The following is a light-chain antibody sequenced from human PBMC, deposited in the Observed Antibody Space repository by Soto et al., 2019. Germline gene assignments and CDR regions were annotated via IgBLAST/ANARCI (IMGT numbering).Light chain of an antibody. J-gene: IGKJ5*01. CDR3: QQYNNWPIT. CDR1: QSLSNI. CDR2: DAS. V-gene: IGKV3-15*01. Sequence: EIVLTQSPGTLSLSPGERATLSCRASQSLSNIELACYQQKPGQAPRLLIYDASTRALDTPARFAGSGSGTEFTLTISSLQSEDFAVYFCQQYNNWPITFGQGTRLEIK.